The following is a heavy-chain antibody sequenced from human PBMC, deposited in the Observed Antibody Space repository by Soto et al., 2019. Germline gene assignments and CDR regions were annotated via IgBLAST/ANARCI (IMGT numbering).Heavy chain of an antibody. Sequence: SETLSLTCSVSGGSITTYQWSWIRQPPGKGLEWIGGYSGFTNYNPSLESRASISVDRSKNQFSLNIRSVTTADTAIYYCARDFGEYSFFFDYWGQG. CDR3: ARDFGEYSFFFDY. J-gene: IGHJ4*02. D-gene: IGHD2-21*01. CDR2: YSGFT. CDR1: GGSITTYQ. V-gene: IGHV4-59*13.